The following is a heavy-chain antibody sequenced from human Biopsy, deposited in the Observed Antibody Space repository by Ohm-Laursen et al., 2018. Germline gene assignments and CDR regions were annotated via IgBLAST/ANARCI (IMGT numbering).Heavy chain of an antibody. CDR1: GASINIAYY. Sequence: SDTLSLTWAVSGASINIAYYWGWIRQPPGKGLEWIGIIYQTGNTYYNPSLKSRLTISGDASKNEFSLNLTSVTAADTAIYYCVRVRGITPPGAFDFWGQGTKVAVSS. CDR2: IYQTGNT. D-gene: IGHD6-13*01. V-gene: IGHV4-38-2*01. J-gene: IGHJ3*01. CDR3: VRVRGITPPGAFDF.